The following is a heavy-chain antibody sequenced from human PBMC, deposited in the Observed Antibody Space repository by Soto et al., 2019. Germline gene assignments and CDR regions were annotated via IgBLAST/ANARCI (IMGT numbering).Heavy chain of an antibody. CDR2: IYRTGST. D-gene: IGHD1-7*01. J-gene: IGHJ4*02. CDR1: GGSFTSNNW. Sequence: QVQLQESGPGLVKPSGTLSLTCAVSGGSFTSNNWWTWVRQPPGQGLAWIGEIYRTGSTNYNPSLTSRVTISLDKSENQCSLKVTSLTAADTAVYYCASRDPGTSVDYWGQGTLVTVSS. V-gene: IGHV4-4*02. CDR3: ASRDPGTSVDY.